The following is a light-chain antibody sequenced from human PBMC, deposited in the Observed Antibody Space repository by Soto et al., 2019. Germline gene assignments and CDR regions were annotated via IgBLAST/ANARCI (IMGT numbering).Light chain of an antibody. CDR1: QGISSY. Sequence: AIRMTQSPSSLSASTGDRATITCRASQGISSYLAWYQQKPGKAPKLLIYAASTLQSGVPSRFSGSGSGTELTLTISGLQPDDFATYFCQQYKSYAPTFGQGTKVDI. CDR2: AAS. J-gene: IGKJ1*01. V-gene: IGKV1-8*01. CDR3: QQYKSYAPT.